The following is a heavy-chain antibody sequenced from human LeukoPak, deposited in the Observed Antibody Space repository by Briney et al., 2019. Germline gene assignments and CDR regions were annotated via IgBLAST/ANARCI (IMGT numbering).Heavy chain of an antibody. V-gene: IGHV1-18*04. CDR1: GYTFTSYG. D-gene: IGHD2-15*01. CDR2: ISAYNGNT. Sequence: ASVKVSCKASGYTFTSYGISWVRQAPGQGLEWMGWISAYNGNTNYAQKLQGRVTMTTDTSTSTAYMELRSLRSDDTAVYYCARDSCSGGSCYSNHAFDIWGQGTMVTVSS. CDR3: ARDSCSGGSCYSNHAFDI. J-gene: IGHJ3*02.